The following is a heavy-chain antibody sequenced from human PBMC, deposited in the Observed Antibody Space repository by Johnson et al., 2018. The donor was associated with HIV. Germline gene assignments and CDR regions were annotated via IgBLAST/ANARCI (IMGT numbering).Heavy chain of an antibody. J-gene: IGHJ3*02. CDR3: ARDWAAVGRVGGMDAFDI. CDR2: INWNGGST. V-gene: IGHV3-20*04. CDR1: GFTFDDYG. D-gene: IGHD6-13*01. Sequence: VQLVESGGGVVRPGGSLRLSCAASGFTFDDYGMSWVRQAAGKGLEWVAGINWNGGSTGYADSVKGRVTISRDNAKNSLYLQMNSLRAEDTALYYCARDWAAVGRVGGMDAFDIWGQGTVVTVSS.